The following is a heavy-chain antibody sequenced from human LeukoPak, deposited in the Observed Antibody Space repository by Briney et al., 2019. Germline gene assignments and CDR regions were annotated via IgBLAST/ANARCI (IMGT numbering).Heavy chain of an antibody. CDR2: ISAYNGDT. D-gene: IGHD3-16*02. Sequence: ASVKVSCKASGYTFTGYGISWVRQAPGQGLEWMGWISAYNGDTNYAQKLQGRVTMTTDTSTSTAYMELRSLRSDDTAVYYCARDIGGLGELSLGYWGQGTLVTVSS. J-gene: IGHJ4*02. V-gene: IGHV1-18*01. CDR1: GYTFTGYG. CDR3: ARDIGGLGELSLGY.